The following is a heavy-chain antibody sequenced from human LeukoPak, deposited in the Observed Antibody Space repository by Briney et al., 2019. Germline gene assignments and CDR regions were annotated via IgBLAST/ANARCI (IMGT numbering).Heavy chain of an antibody. CDR2: IYSGGSS. CDR1: GFTVSRND. V-gene: IGHV3-66*01. D-gene: IGHD3-10*01. J-gene: IGHJ4*02. Sequence: PGGSLRLSCAASGFTVSRNDMSWVRQAPGKGLEWVSVIYSGGSSFYADSWKGRFSTSRDISKNTILFKMKSLRAEDMAVYYCGRGGDPVYFDEWGEGRLVTVSS. CDR3: GRGGDPVYFDE.